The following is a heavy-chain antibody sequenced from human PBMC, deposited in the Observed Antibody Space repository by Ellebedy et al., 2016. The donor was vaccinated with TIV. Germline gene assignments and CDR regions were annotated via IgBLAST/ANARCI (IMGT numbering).Heavy chain of an antibody. CDR1: GFTFVTYA. J-gene: IGHJ4*02. V-gene: IGHV3-23*01. D-gene: IGHD3-22*01. CDR2: ISGSGGNT. Sequence: GGSLRLSXAASGFTFVTYAMSWVRQVPGKGLEWVSSISGSGGNTYYADSVKGRFTISRDNSKNTLFLQMNSLRAADTAKYYCARFWYDSSGFPYYFDSWGQGTLVTVSS. CDR3: ARFWYDSSGFPYYFDS.